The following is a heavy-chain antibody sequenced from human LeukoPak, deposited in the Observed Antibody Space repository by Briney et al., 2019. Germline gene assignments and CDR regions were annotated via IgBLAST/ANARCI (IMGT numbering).Heavy chain of an antibody. CDR3: ARGGCSGGSCIYYYGMDV. D-gene: IGHD2-15*01. Sequence: SVTVSCKASGGTFISYAISWVRQAPGQGLEWMGRIIPVLGIRNYAQKFQGRVTITADKPTSTAYMELSSLRSEDTAVYYCARGGCSGGSCIYYYGMDVWGQGTTVTVSS. V-gene: IGHV1-69*04. CDR1: GGTFISYA. J-gene: IGHJ6*02. CDR2: IIPVLGIR.